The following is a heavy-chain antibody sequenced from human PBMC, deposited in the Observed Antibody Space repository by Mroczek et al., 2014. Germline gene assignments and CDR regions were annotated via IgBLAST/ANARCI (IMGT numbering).Heavy chain of an antibody. J-gene: IGHJ4*02. Sequence: QVQLQESGPGLVKPSETLSLTCAVYGGSFSGYYWSWIRQPPGKGLEWIGEINHSGSTNYNPSLKSRVTISVDTSRNQFSLKLSSVTAADTAVYYCARGLYYDSSGYYETFDYWGQGTLVTVSS. D-gene: IGHD3-22*01. CDR3: ARGLYYDSSGYYETFDY. CDR2: INHSGST. V-gene: IGHV4-34*01. CDR1: GGSFSGYY.